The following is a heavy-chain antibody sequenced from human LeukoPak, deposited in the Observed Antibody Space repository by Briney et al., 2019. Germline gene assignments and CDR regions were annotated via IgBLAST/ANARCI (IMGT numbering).Heavy chain of an antibody. CDR2: INHSGST. J-gene: IGHJ6*02. CDR3: ARGRRYCTNGVCSSYYYYGMDV. CDR1: GGSFSGYY. D-gene: IGHD2-8*01. V-gene: IGHV4-34*01. Sequence: SETLSLTCAVYGGSFSGYYWSWIRQPPGKGLEWIGEINHSGSTNYNPSLKSRVTISVDTSKNQFSLKLSSVTAADTAVYYCARGRRYCTNGVCSSYYYYGMDVWGQGTTVTVSS.